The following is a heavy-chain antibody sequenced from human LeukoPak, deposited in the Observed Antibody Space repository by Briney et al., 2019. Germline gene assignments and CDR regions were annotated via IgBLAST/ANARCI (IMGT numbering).Heavy chain of an antibody. J-gene: IGHJ1*01. CDR3: ARQGIAVADAEYFQH. CDR2: IYYSGST. V-gene: IGHV4-39*01. CDR1: GGSISSSSYY. D-gene: IGHD6-19*01. Sequence: PSETLSLTCTVSGGSISSSSYYWGWIRQPPGEGLEWIGSIYYSGSTYYNPSLKSRVTISVDTSKNQFSLKLSSVTAADTAVYYCARQGIAVADAEYFQHWGQGTLVTVSS.